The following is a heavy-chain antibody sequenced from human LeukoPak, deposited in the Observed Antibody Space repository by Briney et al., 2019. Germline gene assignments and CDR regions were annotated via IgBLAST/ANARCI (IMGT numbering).Heavy chain of an antibody. D-gene: IGHD5-12*01. CDR3: ARDPGSGYEEHFDY. CDR1: GFTFSSYS. CDR2: ISSSSSTR. V-gene: IGHV3-48*01. J-gene: IGHJ4*02. Sequence: GGSLRLSCAASGFTFSSYSMNWVRQAPGKGLEWVSHISSSSSTRYYADSVKGRFTLSRDNAKNSLYLQMNSLRAEDTAVYYCARDPGSGYEEHFDYWGQGTLVTVSS.